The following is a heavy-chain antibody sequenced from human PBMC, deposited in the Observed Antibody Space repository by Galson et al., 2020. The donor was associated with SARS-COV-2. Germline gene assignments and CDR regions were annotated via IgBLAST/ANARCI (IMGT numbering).Heavy chain of an antibody. V-gene: IGHV3-48*03. CDR3: ASPYLAAASFFGAFDI. Sequence: GGSLRLSCAGSGFTFSDYETNWVRHGPGKGLEWVSYISSSGTNIYYADSGTGRFTISRDNAKNSLYLQMTSLRAEDTAVYYCASPYLAAASFFGAFDIWGPGTMVTVSS. CDR2: ISSSGTNI. J-gene: IGHJ3*02. D-gene: IGHD6-13*01. CDR1: GFTFSDYE.